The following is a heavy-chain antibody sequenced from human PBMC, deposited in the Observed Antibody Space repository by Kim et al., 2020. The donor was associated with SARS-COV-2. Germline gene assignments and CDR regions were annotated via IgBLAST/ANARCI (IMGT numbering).Heavy chain of an antibody. D-gene: IGHD3-9*01. V-gene: IGHV4-39*07. Sequence: LKSRVTISVDTSKNQFSLKLSSVTAADTAVYYCQGGYYDILTGYYTPFDYWGQGTLVTVSS. J-gene: IGHJ4*02. CDR3: QGGYYDILTGYYTPFDY.